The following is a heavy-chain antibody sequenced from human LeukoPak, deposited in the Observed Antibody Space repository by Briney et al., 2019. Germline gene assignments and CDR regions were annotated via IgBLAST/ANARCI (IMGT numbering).Heavy chain of an antibody. J-gene: IGHJ4*02. CDR3: ARGISTTGHDY. V-gene: IGHV4-38-2*01. D-gene: IGHD4-11*01. CDR1: GYSISSGYY. CDR2: VFHTGSS. Sequence: PSETLSLTCAVSGYSISSGYYWGWIRQPPRKGPEWIGSVFHTGSSYYIPSLKSRVTISVDTSKNQFSLEVSSVTAADTAIYYCARGISTTGHDYWGPGTLVTVSS.